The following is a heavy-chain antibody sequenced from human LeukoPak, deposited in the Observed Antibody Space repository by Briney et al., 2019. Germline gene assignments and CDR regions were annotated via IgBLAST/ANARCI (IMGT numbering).Heavy chain of an antibody. CDR1: GFTFSSYS. CDR3: ARGDNSGWYFYYFDY. J-gene: IGHJ4*02. CDR2: ISSSSSYM. D-gene: IGHD6-19*01. Sequence: GGSLRLSCAASGFTFSSYSMNWVRQAPGKGLEWVSSISSSSSYMYSTDSMKGRFTISRDNAKNPLYLQMNSLRAEDTAVYYCARGDNSGWYFYYFDYWGQGTLVTVSS. V-gene: IGHV3-21*01.